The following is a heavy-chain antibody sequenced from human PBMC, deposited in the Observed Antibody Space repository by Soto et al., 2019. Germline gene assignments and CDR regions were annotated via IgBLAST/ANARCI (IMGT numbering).Heavy chain of an antibody. Sequence: SPTLSLTSSVSRASITRSSHWSWIRRPAAEGLEWIGRFSLSGTTSYNPSLRSGVTMSADVSKNQFSLRRTCVTAADSALYICARGITPSGAPAWYYFDSWGQGTLVTVSS. CDR1: RASITRSSH. CDR2: FSLSGTT. V-gene: IGHV4-4*07. CDR3: ARGITPSGAPAWYYFDS. D-gene: IGHD2-8*02. J-gene: IGHJ4*02.